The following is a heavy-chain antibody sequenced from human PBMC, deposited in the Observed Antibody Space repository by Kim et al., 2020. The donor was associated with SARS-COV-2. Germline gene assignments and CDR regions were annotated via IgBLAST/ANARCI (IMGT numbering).Heavy chain of an antibody. J-gene: IGHJ4*02. CDR1: GYTFTGYY. CDR3: ARGIRSRIVVVTAIRDYFDY. Sequence: ASVKVSCKASGYTFTGYYMHWVRQAPGQGLEWMGWINPNSGGTNYAQKFQGWVTMTRDTSISTAYMELSRLRSDDTAVYYCARGIRSRIVVVTAIRDYFDYWGQGTLVTVSS. CDR2: INPNSGGT. V-gene: IGHV1-2*04. D-gene: IGHD2-21*02.